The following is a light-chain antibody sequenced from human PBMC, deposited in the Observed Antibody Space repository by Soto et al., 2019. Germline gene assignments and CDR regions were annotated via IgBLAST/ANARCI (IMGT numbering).Light chain of an antibody. CDR2: WAS. V-gene: IGKV4-1*01. Sequence: DIVMTQSPDSLTVSRGERAAVNCKSSHSVLYSSNNKNYLASDQHRPGQPPKLLIYWASTRESGVPERFSGSAAATDFTLTINLQQAEDVAFYCCQQDYSDPPTFGHGTKLEIK. CDR3: QQDYSDPPT. J-gene: IGKJ2*01. CDR1: HSVLYSSNNKNY.